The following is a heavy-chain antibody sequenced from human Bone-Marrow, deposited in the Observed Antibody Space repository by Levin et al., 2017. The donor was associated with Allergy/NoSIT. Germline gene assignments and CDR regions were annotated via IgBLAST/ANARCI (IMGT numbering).Heavy chain of an antibody. CDR3: ATEHYGSYNC. Sequence: GGSLRLSCPTSGFGFTDAWMSWVRQAPGKGLEWVARIKSITYGGTTDYAAGVEDRFTISRDDSKTTLYLQLNSLKTEDTAVYYCATEHYGSYNCWGPGTLVTVSS. CDR1: GFGFTDAW. J-gene: IGHJ1*01. D-gene: IGHD1-26*01. CDR2: IKSITYGGTT. V-gene: IGHV3-15*01.